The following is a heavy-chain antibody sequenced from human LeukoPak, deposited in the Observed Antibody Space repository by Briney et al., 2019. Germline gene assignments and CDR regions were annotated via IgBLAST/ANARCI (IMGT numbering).Heavy chain of an antibody. D-gene: IGHD6-6*01. J-gene: IGHJ4*02. CDR3: ARGYSSSSLIVDY. CDR2: ISDDGSKK. V-gene: IGHV3-30*03. Sequence: GGSLRLSCVASGFXFSSYGMHWVRQAPGEGLEWVAVISDDGSKKYYVDSVKGRFTISRDNSKNTLYLQMNSLRAEDTAVYYCARGYSSSSLIVDYWGQGALVTVSS. CDR1: GFXFSSYG.